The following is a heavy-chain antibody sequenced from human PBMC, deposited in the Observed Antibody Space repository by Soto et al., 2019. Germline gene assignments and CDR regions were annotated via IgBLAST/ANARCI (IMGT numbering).Heavy chain of an antibody. CDR1: GFPFSSYA. CDR3: AKSLSASPNYFFDY. J-gene: IGHJ4*02. CDR2: ISGSGGLT. Sequence: EMQLLVSGGGLVQPGGSLRLSCAASGFPFSSYAMSWVRQAPGKGLEWVPGISGSGGLTYYADSVKGRFTISRDNSKNTLYLQMNSLIADDTAVYYCAKSLSASPNYFFDYWGQGTLVSVSS. V-gene: IGHV3-23*01.